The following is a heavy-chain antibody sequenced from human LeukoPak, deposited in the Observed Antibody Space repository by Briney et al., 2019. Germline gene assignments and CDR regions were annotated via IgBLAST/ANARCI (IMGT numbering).Heavy chain of an antibody. J-gene: IGHJ1*01. CDR2: INPNSGGA. CDR3: ARVADYYDSSGYPGEYFQH. V-gene: IGHV1-2*02. Sequence: ASVKVSCKASGYTFTGYYMHWVRQASGQGLEWMGWINPNSGGANYAQKFQGRVTMTRDTSISTAYMELSRLRSDDTAVYYCARVADYYDSSGYPGEYFQHWGQGTLVTVSS. D-gene: IGHD3-22*01. CDR1: GYTFTGYY.